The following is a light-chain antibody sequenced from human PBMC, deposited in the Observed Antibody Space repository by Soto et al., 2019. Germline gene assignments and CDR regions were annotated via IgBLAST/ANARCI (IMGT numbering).Light chain of an antibody. J-gene: IGLJ1*01. CDR2: DVS. CDR1: SSNVGGYNY. V-gene: IGLV2-11*01. Sequence: QFVLTQPRSVSGSPGQAVTISCTGSSSNVGGYNYVSWYQQHPGKAPKFMIYDVSKRPSGVPDRFSGSKSGNTASLTISGLQAEDEADYYCCSYAGSHTFVFGTGTKVTVL. CDR3: CSYAGSHTFV.